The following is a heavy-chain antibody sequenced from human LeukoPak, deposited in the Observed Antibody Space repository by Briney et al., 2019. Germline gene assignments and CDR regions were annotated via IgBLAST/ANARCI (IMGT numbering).Heavy chain of an antibody. CDR1: GFSLSSYD. CDR2: ISTSSTFI. CDR3: ARADCSSSTCYLRSSWFDP. V-gene: IGHV3-21*01. J-gene: IGHJ5*02. Sequence: GGSLRLSCAASGFSLSSYDMNWVRQTPGKGLEWVSSISTSSTFIYYTYTVKGRFTISRDNAKNSLYLQMNSLSAEDTAVYYCARADCSSSTCYLRSSWFDPWGQGTLVTVSS. D-gene: IGHD2/OR15-2a*01.